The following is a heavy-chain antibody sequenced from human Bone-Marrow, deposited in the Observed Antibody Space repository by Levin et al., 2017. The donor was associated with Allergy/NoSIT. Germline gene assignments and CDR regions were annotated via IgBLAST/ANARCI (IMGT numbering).Heavy chain of an antibody. CDR2: IRSKANSYAT. CDR1: GFTFSGSA. CDR3: TKTSYGDYMGGYFDY. V-gene: IGHV3-73*01. D-gene: IGHD4-17*01. Sequence: GESLKISCAASGFTFSGSAMHWVRQASGKGLEWVGRIRSKANSYATAYAASVKGRFTISRDDSKNTAYLQMNSLKTEDTAVYYCTKTSYGDYMGGYFDYWGQGTLVTVSS. J-gene: IGHJ4*02.